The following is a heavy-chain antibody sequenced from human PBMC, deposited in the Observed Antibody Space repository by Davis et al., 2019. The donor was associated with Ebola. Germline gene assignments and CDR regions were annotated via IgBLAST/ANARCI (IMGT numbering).Heavy chain of an antibody. J-gene: IGHJ5*01. D-gene: IGHD6-19*01. CDR2: LIHRRRT. V-gene: IGHV4-34*01. Sequence: SETLSLTCAVYGCSLSGYYWSWIRQPPGKGLEWIGELIHRRRTNYNPSLKSLVTISVDTSKKQISLEVLSVTAADTAVYYCARGARYTSGWFDYWGQGTLVTVSS. CDR1: GCSLSGYY. CDR3: ARGARYTSGWFDY.